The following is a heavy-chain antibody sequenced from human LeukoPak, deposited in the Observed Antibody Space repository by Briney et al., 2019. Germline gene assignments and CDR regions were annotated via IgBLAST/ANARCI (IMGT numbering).Heavy chain of an antibody. CDR3: AKGFGECFVCSYYYYYMDV. CDR2: IHSDRST. Sequence: PRGCLRLSCAASGFTVSSNYMSWVRQAPGKGLGWDSVIHSDRSTYYADSVKGRFTISRDNSKNTLYLQMSSLRAEDTAVYYCAKGFGECFVCSYYYYYMDVWGKGTTVTVSS. D-gene: IGHD3-10*01. V-gene: IGHV3-66*01. CDR1: GFTVSSNY. J-gene: IGHJ6*03.